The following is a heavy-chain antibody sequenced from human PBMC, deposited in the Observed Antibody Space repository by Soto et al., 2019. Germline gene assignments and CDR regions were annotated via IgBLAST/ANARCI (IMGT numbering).Heavy chain of an antibody. J-gene: IGHJ4*02. CDR3: ARDHPHSYGVYYFDY. D-gene: IGHD5-18*01. V-gene: IGHV4-59*01. CDR2: IYSSGST. CDR1: GGSISNYY. Sequence: SVTLSLTCTVSGGSISNYYWNWIRQSPGKGLEWIGYIYSSGSTHYNPSLQNRVTISIDTSKNQVSLKVNSVTAADTAVYYCARDHPHSYGVYYFDYWGQGTPVTVSS.